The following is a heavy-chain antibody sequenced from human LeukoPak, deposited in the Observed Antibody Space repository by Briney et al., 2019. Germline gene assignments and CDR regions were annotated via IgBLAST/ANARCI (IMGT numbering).Heavy chain of an antibody. V-gene: IGHV4-38-2*02. Sequence: PSETLSLTCTVSGYSISSGYYWGWIRQPPGKGLEWIGSIYHSGSTYYNPSLKSRVTISVDTSKNQFSLKLSSVTAADTAVYYCARVLKKGITMVRGVASFDYWGQGTLVTVSS. CDR1: GYSISSGYY. CDR2: IYHSGST. J-gene: IGHJ4*02. D-gene: IGHD3-10*01. CDR3: ARVLKKGITMVRGVASFDY.